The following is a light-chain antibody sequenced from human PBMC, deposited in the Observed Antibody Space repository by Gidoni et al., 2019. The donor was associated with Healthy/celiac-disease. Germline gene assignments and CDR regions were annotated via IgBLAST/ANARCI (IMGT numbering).Light chain of an antibody. Sequence: QSVLTQPPSASGTPGQRVTISCSGSSYNIGSNTANWYQQLPGTAPKLLIYSNNQRPSGFPDRFSGSKSGTSVSLAISGLQSEDEADYYCAAWDDSLNGRVFGGGTKLTVL. CDR3: AAWDDSLNGRV. CDR1: SYNIGSNT. J-gene: IGLJ3*02. CDR2: SNN. V-gene: IGLV1-44*01.